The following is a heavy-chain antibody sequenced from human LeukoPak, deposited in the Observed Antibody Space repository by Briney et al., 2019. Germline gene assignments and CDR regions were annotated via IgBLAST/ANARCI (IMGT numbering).Heavy chain of an antibody. CDR2: IYYSGST. J-gene: IGHJ6*03. V-gene: IGHV4-59*01. CDR3: ASGSRSYYYYYMDV. D-gene: IGHD1-26*01. Sequence: SETLSLTCTVSGGSISTYYWSWIRQPPGKGLEWIGYIYYSGSTNYNPSLKTRVTISVDTSKNQFSLKLNSVSAADTAVYYCASGSRSYYYYYMDVWGKGTTVTISS. CDR1: GGSISTYY.